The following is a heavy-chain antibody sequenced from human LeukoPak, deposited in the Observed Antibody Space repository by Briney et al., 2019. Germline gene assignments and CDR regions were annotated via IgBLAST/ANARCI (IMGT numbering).Heavy chain of an antibody. CDR1: GYIFTYYV. CDR3: ATLGSYVSSNWFDP. Sequence: ASVKVSCKTSGYIFTYYVISWVRQAPGQGLEWMGWINAYNGNTNDAQKFQGRVTMTEDTSTDTAYMKLSSLRSEDTAVYYCATLGSYVSSNWFDPWGQGTLVTVSS. CDR2: INAYNGNT. J-gene: IGHJ5*02. V-gene: IGHV1-18*01. D-gene: IGHD1-26*01.